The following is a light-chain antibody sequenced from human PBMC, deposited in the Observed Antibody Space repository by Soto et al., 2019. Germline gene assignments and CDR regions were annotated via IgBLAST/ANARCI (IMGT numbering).Light chain of an antibody. CDR1: QGISSY. Sequence: AIRMTQSPSSLSASTGDRVTITCRASQGISSYLAWYQQKPGKAPKLLIYAASTLQSGVPSRFSGSGSGTDFTLTISCLQSEDFATYYCQQYYSYPRTFAQGTKVELK. V-gene: IGKV1-8*01. J-gene: IGKJ1*01. CDR3: QQYYSYPRT. CDR2: AAS.